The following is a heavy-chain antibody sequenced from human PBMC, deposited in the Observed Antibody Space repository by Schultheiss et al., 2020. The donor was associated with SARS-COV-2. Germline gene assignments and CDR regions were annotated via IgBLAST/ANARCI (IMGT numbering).Heavy chain of an antibody. Sequence: GGSLRLSCAASGFTFSGSAMHWVRQASGKGLEWVGRIRSKTDGGTTDYAAPVKGRFTISRDNSKNTLYLQMNSLRAEDTAVYYCAKDLMITFGGVIAAGGMDVWGQGTTVTVSS. CDR3: AKDLMITFGGVIAAGGMDV. CDR1: GFTFSGSA. CDR2: IRSKTDGGTT. D-gene: IGHD3-16*02. V-gene: IGHV3-15*01. J-gene: IGHJ6*02.